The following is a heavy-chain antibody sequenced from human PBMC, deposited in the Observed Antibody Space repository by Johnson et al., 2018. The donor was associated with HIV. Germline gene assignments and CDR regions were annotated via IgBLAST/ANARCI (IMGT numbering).Heavy chain of an antibody. CDR3: AKGSCGRAPYHDAFDI. J-gene: IGHJ3*02. CDR2: IWYDGSNT. Sequence: QVQLVESGGGVVQPGRSLRLSCAASGFTFSCYGMHWVRQAPGKGLEWVALIWYDGSNTYYADSVKGRLTISRDNSKNTLYLQMNSLRAEDTAVYYCAKGSCGRAPYHDAFDIWGQGTMVTVSS. D-gene: IGHD2-2*01. V-gene: IGHV3-33*06. CDR1: GFTFSCYG.